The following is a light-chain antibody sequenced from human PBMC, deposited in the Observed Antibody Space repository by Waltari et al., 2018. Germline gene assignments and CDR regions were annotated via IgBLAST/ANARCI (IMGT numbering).Light chain of an antibody. CDR3: TSYAGSNNLP. J-gene: IGLJ2*01. V-gene: IGLV2-8*01. Sequence: QSALTQPPSASGSLGQSVAISCTGTSSDVGGYDLVSWYQQHPGKAPKLTINEGNKRPSGGPDGFSGSKSGKTASLTVSGLQAEDEADYYCTSYAGSNNLPFGGGTKLTVL. CDR1: SSDVGGYDL. CDR2: EGN.